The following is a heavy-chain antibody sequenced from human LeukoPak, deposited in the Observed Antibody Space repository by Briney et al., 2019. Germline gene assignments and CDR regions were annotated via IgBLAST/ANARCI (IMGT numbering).Heavy chain of an antibody. J-gene: IGHJ3*01. CDR2: IYHSGST. D-gene: IGHD2-15*01. CDR1: SYSISSGYY. CDR3: ASLRYCSGGSCG. Sequence: PSETLSLTCTVSSYSISSGYYWGWIRQPPGKGLEWIGSIYHSGSTYYNPSLKSRVTISVDTSKNQFSLKLSSVTAADTAVYYCASLRYCSGGSCGWGQGTMVTVSS. V-gene: IGHV4-38-2*02.